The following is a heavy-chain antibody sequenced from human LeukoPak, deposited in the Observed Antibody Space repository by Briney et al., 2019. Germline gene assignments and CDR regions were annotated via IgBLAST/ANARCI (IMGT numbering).Heavy chain of an antibody. J-gene: IGHJ4*02. D-gene: IGHD2-15*01. CDR3: ARVVASTSIDS. Sequence: SETLSLTSAVYGGSFSGYYWSWIRQPPGKGLEWIGEINHSGSTNYNPSLKSRVTISVATTKNQFSLKLSSVTAADTAVYYCARVVASTSIDSWGQGTLVTVSS. CDR2: INHSGST. CDR1: GGSFSGYY. V-gene: IGHV4-34*01.